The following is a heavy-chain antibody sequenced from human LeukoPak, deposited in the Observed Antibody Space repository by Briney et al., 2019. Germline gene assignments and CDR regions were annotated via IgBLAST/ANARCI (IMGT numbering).Heavy chain of an antibody. CDR1: GFTFTSYE. Sequence: GGSLRLSCADSGFTFTSYEMNWVRQAPGKGLEWVSYISSTGTTISYADSVKGRFTISRDNAKTSLYLQMSSLRAEDTAVYYCARALPSTYYYFDYWGQGTLVTVSS. V-gene: IGHV3-48*03. D-gene: IGHD2-2*01. CDR3: ARALPSTYYYFDY. J-gene: IGHJ4*02. CDR2: ISSTGTTI.